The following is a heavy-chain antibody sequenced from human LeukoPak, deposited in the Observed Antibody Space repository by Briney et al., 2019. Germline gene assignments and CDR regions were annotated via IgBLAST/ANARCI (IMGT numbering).Heavy chain of an antibody. Sequence: PSETLSLTCTVSGDSISSHYWSWIRQSPGKGLEWIGDIYKNGNTNYDPSLKSRVTISIDTSKNQFSLRLSSVTAADTAIYYCARGDRMAARPVAFDIWGQGTMVTVSS. CDR2: IYKNGNT. CDR3: ARGDRMAARPVAFDI. CDR1: GDSISSHY. V-gene: IGHV4-59*11. D-gene: IGHD6-6*01. J-gene: IGHJ3*02.